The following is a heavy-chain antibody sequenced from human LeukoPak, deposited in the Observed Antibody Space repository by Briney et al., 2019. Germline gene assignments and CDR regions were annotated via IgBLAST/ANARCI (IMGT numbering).Heavy chain of an antibody. CDR2: IIPIFGTA. CDR3: ARAATVQYYMDV. Sequence: SVKVSCKASGGTFSSYAISWVRQAPGQGLEWMGGIIPIFGTANYAQKFQGRVTITADESTSTAYMELSSLRSEDTAVYYCARAATVQYYMDVWGKGTTVTVSS. D-gene: IGHD4-11*01. V-gene: IGHV1-69*01. CDR1: GGTFSSYA. J-gene: IGHJ6*03.